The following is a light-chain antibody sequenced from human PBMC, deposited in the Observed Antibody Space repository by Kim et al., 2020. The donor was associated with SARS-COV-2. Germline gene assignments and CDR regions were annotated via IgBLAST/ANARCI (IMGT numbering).Light chain of an antibody. J-gene: IGKJ3*01. CDR3: QQRSNWPLT. CDR2: DAS. CDR1: QSVSSY. Sequence: EIVLTQSPDTLSLSPGERATLSCRASQSVSSYLAWYQQKPGQAPRLLIYDASHRATGIPARFSGSGSGTDFTFTISSLEPEDFAVYYCQQRSNWPLTFGPGTKVDIK. V-gene: IGKV3-11*01.